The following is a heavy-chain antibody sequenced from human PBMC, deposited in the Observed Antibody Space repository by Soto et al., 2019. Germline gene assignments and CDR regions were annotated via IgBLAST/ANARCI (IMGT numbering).Heavy chain of an antibody. CDR1: GGSLSSGDYY. V-gene: IGHV4-30-4*01. D-gene: IGHD3-22*01. CDR3: ARYYDSSGYYVGTGGYYYGMDV. CDR2: IYNSGNT. J-gene: IGHJ6*02. Sequence: SETLSLTCTVSGGSLSSGDYYWSWIRHPPGKGLEWIGYIYNSGNTYYNPSLKSRVSISVDTSKNQFSLKLSSVTAADTAVYYCARYYDSSGYYVGTGGYYYGMDVWGQGTTVTVSS.